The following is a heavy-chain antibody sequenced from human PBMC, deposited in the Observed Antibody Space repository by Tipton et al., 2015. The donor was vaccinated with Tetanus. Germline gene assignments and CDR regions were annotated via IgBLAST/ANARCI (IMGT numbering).Heavy chain of an antibody. V-gene: IGHV4-39*02. J-gene: IGHJ5*02. CDR2: IYFEGST. D-gene: IGHD2/OR15-2a*01. Sequence: TLSLTCTVSGASTSDKKYYWGWIRQAPGKGLEWIASIYFEGSTYYSPSLRSRLTIDVDTSQNLFSLRLASVTAADTAVYYCARHLYGYWFDPWGQGAPVTVSS. CDR1: GASTSDKKYY. CDR3: ARHLYGYWFDP.